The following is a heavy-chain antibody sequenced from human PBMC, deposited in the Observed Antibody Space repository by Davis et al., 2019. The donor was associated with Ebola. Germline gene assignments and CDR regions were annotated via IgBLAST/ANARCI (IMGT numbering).Heavy chain of an antibody. CDR2: INPSGGST. Sequence: ASVKVSCKASGYTFISYYMHWVRQAPGQGLEWMGIINPSGGSTSYAQKFQGRVTITADESTSTAYMELSSLRSEDTAVYYCARVVVDTAFIVWYYGMDVWGKGTTVTVSS. CDR3: ARVVVDTAFIVWYYGMDV. D-gene: IGHD5-18*01. J-gene: IGHJ6*04. V-gene: IGHV1-46*01. CDR1: GYTFISYY.